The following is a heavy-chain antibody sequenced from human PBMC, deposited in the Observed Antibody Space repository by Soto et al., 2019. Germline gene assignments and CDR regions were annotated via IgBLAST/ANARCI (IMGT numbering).Heavy chain of an antibody. CDR1: GFSVREYA. V-gene: IGHV3-23*04. Sequence: EVQLVESGGALVQPGGSLRLSCAASGFSVREYAMTWVRQAPGRGLEWVSSISGSAISGRGGNTYYADSVRGRFTSCRDTAGNTVFLHLSRVTAEDTAVYFCARCGGVYWYLDVWGRGTLVTVSS. D-gene: IGHD2-21*01. J-gene: IGHJ2*01. CDR3: ARCGGVYWYLDV. CDR2: ISGRGGNT.